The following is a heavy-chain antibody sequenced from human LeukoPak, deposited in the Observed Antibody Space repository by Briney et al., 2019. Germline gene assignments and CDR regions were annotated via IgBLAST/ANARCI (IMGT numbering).Heavy chain of an antibody. CDR3: ARVNRDYGGSSGFYY. Sequence: ASVKVSCKASGYTFTSYGISWVRQAPGQGLEWMGWVSAYNGNTNYAQKLQGRVTMTTDTSTSTAYMELRSLRSDDTAVYYCARVNRDYGGSSGFYYWGQGTLVTVSS. CDR1: GYTFTSYG. J-gene: IGHJ4*02. V-gene: IGHV1-18*01. D-gene: IGHD4-23*01. CDR2: VSAYNGNT.